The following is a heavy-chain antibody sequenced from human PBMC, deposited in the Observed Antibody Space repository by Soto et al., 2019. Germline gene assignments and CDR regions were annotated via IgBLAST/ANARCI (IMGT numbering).Heavy chain of an antibody. V-gene: IGHV1-18*04. CDR3: ARVIVQLPGAHFYYGMDV. CDR1: GYTFTDYY. Sequence: ASVKVSCKTSGYTFTDYYMHWVRQAPGQGLEWMGWISGYNGNTHYEQKFHGRVTMTTDTSTSTAYMELRSLTSDDTAVYYCARVIVQLPGAHFYYGMDVWGQGTAVTVSS. CDR2: ISGYNGNT. J-gene: IGHJ6*02. D-gene: IGHD2-2*01.